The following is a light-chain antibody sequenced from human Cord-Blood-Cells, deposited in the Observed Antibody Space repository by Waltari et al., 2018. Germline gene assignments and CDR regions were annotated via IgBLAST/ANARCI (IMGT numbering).Light chain of an antibody. CDR2: DVS. J-gene: IGLJ1*01. Sequence: QSALTQPPSASGSPGQSVTISCPGTSSDVGGYNYVSWYQQHPGKAPKLMIYDVSNRPSGVPDRFSGSKSGTTASLTVSGLQAEDEADYYCSSHAGSNNYVFGTGPKVTVL. CDR1: SSDVGGYNY. V-gene: IGLV2-8*01. CDR3: SSHAGSNNYV.